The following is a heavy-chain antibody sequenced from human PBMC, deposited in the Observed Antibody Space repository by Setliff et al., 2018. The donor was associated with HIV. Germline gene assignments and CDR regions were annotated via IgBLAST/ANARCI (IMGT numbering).Heavy chain of an antibody. J-gene: IGHJ4*02. CDR2: INPTGGRA. V-gene: IGHV1-46*01. D-gene: IGHD3-16*01. Sequence: ASVKVSCKASGYTFTTYGITWVRQAPGQGLEWMGIINPTGGRASYAQKFRGRVTMTRDMSTSTVYMEISSLTSEDTAVYYCTRDLGAGGYFDSWGQGTLVTVSS. CDR1: GYTFTTYG. CDR3: TRDLGAGGYFDS.